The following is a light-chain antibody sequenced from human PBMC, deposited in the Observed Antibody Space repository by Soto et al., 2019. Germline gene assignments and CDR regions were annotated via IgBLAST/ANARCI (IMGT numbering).Light chain of an antibody. CDR3: QHSHTYPWK. J-gene: IGKJ1*01. Sequence: DITRNQTPATLPAWVGDRVTITCRASQSIDRWLAWYQQKPGKAPNLLIHKASHLESGVPSRFSGSGSGTELTLTISILQPVDFATYYRQHSHTYPWKFGQGTKVDIK. V-gene: IGKV1-5*03. CDR2: KAS. CDR1: QSIDRW.